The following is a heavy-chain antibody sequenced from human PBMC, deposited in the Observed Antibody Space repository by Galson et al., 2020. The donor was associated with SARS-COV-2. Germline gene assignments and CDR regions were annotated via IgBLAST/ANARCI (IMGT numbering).Heavy chain of an antibody. J-gene: IGHJ6*03. D-gene: IGHD6-19*01. V-gene: IGHV4-34*01. CDR1: GGSFSGYY. CDR2: INHSGST. CDR3: ARVSAAVAGTSGIYYYYYMDV. Sequence: SQTLSLTCAVYGGSFSGYYWSWIRQPPGKGLEWIGEINHSGSTNYNPSLKSRVTISVDTSKNQFSLKLSSVTAADTAVYYCARVSAAVAGTSGIYYYYYMDVWGKGTTVTISS.